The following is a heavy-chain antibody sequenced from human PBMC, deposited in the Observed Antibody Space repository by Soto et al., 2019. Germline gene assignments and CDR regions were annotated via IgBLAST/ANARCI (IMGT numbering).Heavy chain of an antibody. V-gene: IGHV3-74*01. CDR3: AKEAVAAPDAFDI. J-gene: IGHJ3*02. Sequence: PGGSLRLSCAASGFTFTDYWTHWVRQAPGKGLVWVSRINSDGSRTSYADSVKGRFTISRDNSKNTLYLQMNSLRAEDTAVYYCAKEAVAAPDAFDIWGQGTMVTVSS. CDR2: INSDGSRT. D-gene: IGHD6-19*01. CDR1: GFTFTDYW.